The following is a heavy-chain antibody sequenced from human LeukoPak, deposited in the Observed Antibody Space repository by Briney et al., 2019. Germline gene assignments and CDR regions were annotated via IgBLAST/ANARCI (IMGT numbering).Heavy chain of an antibody. D-gene: IGHD2-2*01. CDR1: GFTFSSYW. CDR3: ARVRHEPPDSVVVPLEFDY. Sequence: GGSLRLSCAASGFTFSSYWMSWVRQAPGKGLEWVANIKQGGSEKYYVDSVKGRFTISRDNAKNSLYLQMNSLRAEDTAVYYCARVRHEPPDSVVVPLEFDYWGQGTLVTVSS. CDR2: IKQGGSEK. J-gene: IGHJ4*02. V-gene: IGHV3-7*01.